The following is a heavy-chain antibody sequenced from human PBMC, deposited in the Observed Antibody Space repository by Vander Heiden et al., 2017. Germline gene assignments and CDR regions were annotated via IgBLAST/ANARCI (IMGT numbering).Heavy chain of an antibody. CDR2: ISFDGSNK. D-gene: IGHD2-8*01. CDR1: GFTFTTYG. Sequence: QVRLVESGGGVVQPGRSMRLSCAGYGFTFTTYGIHWVRQAPGKGLEWVAIISFDGSNKYYADSVQGRFIISRDNARSTVDLQMNSLRPEDTAVYFCAKELINSWSLFDTWSQGTLFTVSS. J-gene: IGHJ4*02. CDR3: AKELINSWSLFDT. V-gene: IGHV3-30*18.